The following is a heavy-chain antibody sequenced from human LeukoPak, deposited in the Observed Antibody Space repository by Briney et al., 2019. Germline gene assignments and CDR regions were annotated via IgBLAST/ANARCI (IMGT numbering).Heavy chain of an antibody. V-gene: IGHV3-23*01. J-gene: IGHJ5*02. Sequence: PGGSLRLSCAASGFTFSSYATSWVRQAPGKGLEWVSAISGSGGSTYYADSVKGRFTISRDNSNNTLYLQMNSLRAEDMAVYYCAKETPGYCSSTSCPNWFDPWGQGTLVTVSS. CDR2: ISGSGGST. CDR1: GFTFSSYA. D-gene: IGHD2-2*01. CDR3: AKETPGYCSSTSCPNWFDP.